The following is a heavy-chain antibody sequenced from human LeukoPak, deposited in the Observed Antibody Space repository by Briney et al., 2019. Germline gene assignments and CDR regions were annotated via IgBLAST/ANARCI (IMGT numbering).Heavy chain of an antibody. V-gene: IGHV4-34*01. Sequence: KASETLSLTCAVYGGSFSGYYWSWIRQPPGKGLERIGEINHSGSTNYNPSLKSRVTISVDTSKNQFSLKLSSVAAADTAVYYCARELGGGSCFDYWGQGTLVTVSS. J-gene: IGHJ4*02. CDR3: ARELGGGSCFDY. CDR2: INHSGST. CDR1: GGSFSGYY. D-gene: IGHD2-15*01.